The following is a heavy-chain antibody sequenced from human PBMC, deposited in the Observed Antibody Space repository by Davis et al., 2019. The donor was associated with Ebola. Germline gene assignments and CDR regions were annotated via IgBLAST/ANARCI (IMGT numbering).Heavy chain of an antibody. J-gene: IGHJ6*03. V-gene: IGHV4-31*03. D-gene: IGHD3-22*01. CDR2: IYYSGST. CDR3: ARDLRYDSSGYDYYFYMDV. CDR1: GGSISRGGSY. Sequence: PSETLSLTCTVSGGSISRGGSYWTWIRQHPGKGLEWIGYIYYSGSTYYKPSLKSRVNISLDTSKNQFSLNLYSVTAADTAVYYCARDLRYDSSGYDYYFYMDVWGKGTTVTVAS.